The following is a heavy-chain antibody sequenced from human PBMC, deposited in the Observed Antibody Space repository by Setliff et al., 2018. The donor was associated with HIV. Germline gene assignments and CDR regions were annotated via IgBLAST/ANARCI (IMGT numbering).Heavy chain of an antibody. Sequence: PGGSLRLSCAASGFTFSSYAMSWVRQAPGKGLEWVSGISDSGGSTYYADSVKGRFTISRDNARNSLYLQLNSLRAEDTAVYYCTLSSPYYDSLDYWGQGTLVTVSS. CDR3: TLSSPYYDSLDY. D-gene: IGHD3-22*01. V-gene: IGHV3-23*01. CDR2: ISDSGGST. CDR1: GFTFSSYA. J-gene: IGHJ4*02.